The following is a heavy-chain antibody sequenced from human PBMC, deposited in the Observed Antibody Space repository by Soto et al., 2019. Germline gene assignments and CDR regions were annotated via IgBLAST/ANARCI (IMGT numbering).Heavy chain of an antibody. J-gene: IGHJ4*02. V-gene: IGHV1-69*18. D-gene: IGHD6-19*01. Sequence: QVQLVQSGAEVRKSGSSVKVSCKATGGSFSTYAINWVRQAPGQGLEWMGMIIPIIGTANYSQTFQGRLTMTADESTGTAYMELHSLRPEDRAIYYCARALKISSAWCFAFWGQGTQVAVS. CDR1: GGSFSTYA. CDR3: ARALKISSAWCFAF. CDR2: IIPIIGTA.